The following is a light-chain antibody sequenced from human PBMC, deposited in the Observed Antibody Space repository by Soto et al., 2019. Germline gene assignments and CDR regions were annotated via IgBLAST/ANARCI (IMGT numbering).Light chain of an antibody. J-gene: IGLJ1*01. V-gene: IGLV3-1*01. CDR1: KLGNKY. Sequence: SYELTQPSSVSVSPGQTASITCSGDKLGNKYACWYQQKPGQSPVLVMYQDTKRPSGIPERFSGSNSGNTATLTISGTQAMDEADYYCQVWDSNKYVFGTGTKLTVL. CDR3: QVWDSNKYV. CDR2: QDT.